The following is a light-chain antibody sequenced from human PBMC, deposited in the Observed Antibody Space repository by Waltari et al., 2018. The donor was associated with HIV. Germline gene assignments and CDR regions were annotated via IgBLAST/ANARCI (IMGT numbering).Light chain of an antibody. CDR3: CSYTGSKIYV. J-gene: IGLJ1*01. CDR2: DVT. CDR1: SNAVGGDNY. V-gene: IGLV2-11*01. Sequence: QSALPQPRSVYGSPGQSVTVSCTVTSNAVGGDNYVSWYQQHPRQAPKFIIFDVTARPSGIPDRFSGSKSGNTASLTISGLQAEDEADYYCCSYTGSKIYVFGTGTQVTVL.